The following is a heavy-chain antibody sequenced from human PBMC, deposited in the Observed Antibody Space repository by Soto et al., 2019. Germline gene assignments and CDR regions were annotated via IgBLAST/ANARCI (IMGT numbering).Heavy chain of an antibody. V-gene: IGHV5-51*01. J-gene: IGHJ6*02. CDR2: IYPGDSDT. D-gene: IGHD6-13*01. Sequence: PGESLKISCRGSGYSFNSYWIGWVRQMPGKGLEWMGIIYPGDSDTRYSPSFQGQVTISADKSISTAYLQWSSLKASDTAMYYCARGSSSWYGPGYYYYGMDVWGQGTTVTVSS. CDR3: ARGSSSWYGPGYYYYGMDV. CDR1: GYSFNSYW.